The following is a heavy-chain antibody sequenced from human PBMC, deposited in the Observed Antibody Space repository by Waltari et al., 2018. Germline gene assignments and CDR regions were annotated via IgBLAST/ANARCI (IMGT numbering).Heavy chain of an antibody. Sequence: QVQLVQSGAEVKKPGASVKVSCKASGYTFTSYDINWVRQATGQGLEWMGWRNPNSGNTGYAQKFQGRVTMTRNTSISTAYMELSSLRSEDTAVYYCARSRPFYSSVKGGWFDPWGQGTLVTVSS. CDR2: RNPNSGNT. CDR3: ARSRPFYSSVKGGWFDP. CDR1: GYTFTSYD. D-gene: IGHD3-22*01. V-gene: IGHV1-8*01. J-gene: IGHJ5*02.